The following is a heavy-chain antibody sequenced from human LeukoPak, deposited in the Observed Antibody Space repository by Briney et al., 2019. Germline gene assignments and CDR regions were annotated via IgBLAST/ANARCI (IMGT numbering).Heavy chain of an antibody. CDR1: GDSVSSNSAA. CDR2: TYYRSKWYN. J-gene: IGHJ4*02. V-gene: IGHV6-1*01. Sequence: SQTLSLTCAISGDSVSSNSAAWNWIRQSPSRGLEWQGRTYYRSKWYNDYAVSVKSRITINPDASKNQFSLQLNSATPEDTAVYYCAREGCRGGSCSGGVDYWGQGTLVTVSS. CDR3: AREGCRGGSCSGGVDY. D-gene: IGHD2-15*01.